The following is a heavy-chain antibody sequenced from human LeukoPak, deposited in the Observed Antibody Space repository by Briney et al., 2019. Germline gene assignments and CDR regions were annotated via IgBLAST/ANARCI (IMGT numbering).Heavy chain of an antibody. Sequence: GGSLRLSCEASGFTFSPYCMHWVRQAPGKGLVWVARINPDGSSTTSADAVKGRFTVSRDNAKNTLYLKMKSLRAEDTAVYFCTRDDFQSCSGGRCYPAFDIWGPGTMVTVSS. CDR2: INPDGSST. V-gene: IGHV3-74*03. J-gene: IGHJ3*02. CDR1: GFTFSPYC. D-gene: IGHD2-15*01. CDR3: TRDDFQSCSGGRCYPAFDI.